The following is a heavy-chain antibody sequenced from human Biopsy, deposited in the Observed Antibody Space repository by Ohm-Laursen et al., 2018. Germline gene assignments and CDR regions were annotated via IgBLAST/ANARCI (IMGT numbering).Heavy chain of an antibody. CDR2: SHSGGAT. V-gene: IGHV3-66*01. D-gene: IGHD1-1*01. CDR1: VSSISINY. J-gene: IGHJ4*02. CDR3: ARGRRALAPLDD. Sequence: SLSLSCAASVSSISINYISWVRLPPGTGLELVSLSHSGGATYYSDSVKGRFTISRDNSNNKLFLQMNSLREEDTATYYCARGRRALAPLDDGGQGTLVTVSS.